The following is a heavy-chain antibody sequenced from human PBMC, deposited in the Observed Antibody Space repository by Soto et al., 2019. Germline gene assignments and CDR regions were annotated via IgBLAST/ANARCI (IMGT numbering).Heavy chain of an antibody. CDR2: ITSKSAGETT. CDR1: GFTFSNAW. CDR3: YTEHTLFMAH. Sequence: EAQLVESGGGLVTPGESLRLSCVASGFTFSNAWMSWVRQAPGKGLEWIGRITSKSAGETTAYAAPVTGRFTVSRDDLKNTLSLQVNSLTTEDTGVYYCYTEHTLFMAHWGQGTLVTVSS. V-gene: IGHV3-15*01. J-gene: IGHJ4*02.